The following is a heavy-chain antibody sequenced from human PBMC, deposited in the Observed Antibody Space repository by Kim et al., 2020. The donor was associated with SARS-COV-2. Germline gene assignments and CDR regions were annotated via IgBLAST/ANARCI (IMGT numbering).Heavy chain of an antibody. CDR2: IYYTGTT. V-gene: IGHV4-39*02. J-gene: IGHJ4*02. D-gene: IGHD3-10*01. Sequence: SETLSLTCTVSGGSIRSTNYFWGWVRQPPGGGGLEWIGAIYYTGTTYYNPSLWGRVVISVDTSTNHFSLKLKSVTAADTAMYYCARLHENTFASGSFSDYWGQGTLVTVSS. CDR1: GGSIRSTNYF. CDR3: ARLHENTFASGSFSDY.